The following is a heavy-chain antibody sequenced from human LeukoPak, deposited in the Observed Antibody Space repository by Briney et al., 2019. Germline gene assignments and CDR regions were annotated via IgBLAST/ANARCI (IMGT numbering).Heavy chain of an antibody. V-gene: IGHV3-23*01. Sequence: PGGSLRLSCAASGFTFSNYAMSWVRQAPGKGPEWVPAISGSGGNTYYADSVKGRFTISRDNSKNTQYLQMNSLRAEDTAVYYCAKEDGRYSTWGAFEIWGQGTMVTVSS. CDR1: GFTFSNYA. J-gene: IGHJ3*02. CDR3: AKEDGRYSTWGAFEI. CDR2: ISGSGGNT. D-gene: IGHD1-26*01.